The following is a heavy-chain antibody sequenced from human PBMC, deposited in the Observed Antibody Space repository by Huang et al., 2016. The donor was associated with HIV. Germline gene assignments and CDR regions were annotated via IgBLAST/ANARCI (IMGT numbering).Heavy chain of an antibody. CDR3: ASGPVIVSISRFYFEQ. J-gene: IGHJ4*01. CDR1: FASISGHSTY. D-gene: IGHD3-22*01. Sequence: LLLRESGSGLVKTSETMSLSCTVAFASISGHSTYWTWVRQSPGKGLEWIASMNYGGGTQYNPSLKRRVSMSLDTSHHQHVSLTLASVTAADTAVYFCASGPVIVSISRFYFEQWGPGILVTV. CDR2: MNYGGGT. V-gene: IGHV4-39*02.